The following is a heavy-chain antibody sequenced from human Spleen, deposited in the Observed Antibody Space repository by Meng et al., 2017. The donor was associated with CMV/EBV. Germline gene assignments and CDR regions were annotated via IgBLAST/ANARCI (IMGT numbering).Heavy chain of an antibody. Sequence: GESLKISCTASGFSFSDSWMSWVRQAPGKGLEWVAFIENDGTNKKSADSVKGRFTISRDNSKNTLYLQMNSLRAEDTAVYYCAKFLTDSPDDAFDIWGQGTMVTVSS. V-gene: IGHV3-30*02. CDR3: AKFLTDSPDDAFDI. CDR2: IENDGTNK. D-gene: IGHD3-9*01. J-gene: IGHJ3*02. CDR1: GFSFSDSW.